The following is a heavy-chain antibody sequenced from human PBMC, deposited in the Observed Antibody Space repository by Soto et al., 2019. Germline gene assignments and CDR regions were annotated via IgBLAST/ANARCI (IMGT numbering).Heavy chain of an antibody. CDR3: ARWTGYYFDY. CDR1: GFTFSSYA. Sequence: GGSLRLSCAASGFTFSSYAMHWVRQAPGKGLEYVSAISSNGGSTYYANSVKGRFTISRDNSKNTLYLQLGSLRAEDMAVYYCARWTGYYFDYWGQGTLVTVSS. J-gene: IGHJ4*02. CDR2: ISSNGGST. V-gene: IGHV3-64*01.